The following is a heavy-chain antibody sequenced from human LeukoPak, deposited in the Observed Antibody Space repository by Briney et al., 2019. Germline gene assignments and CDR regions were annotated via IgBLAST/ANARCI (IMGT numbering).Heavy chain of an antibody. J-gene: IGHJ4*02. D-gene: IGHD2-21*01. V-gene: IGHV4-34*01. CDR2: VNYRGDG. CDR3: ARETSLHIFDS. Sequence: SETLSLTCDVYNASFGPYYWSWLRQSPGKGLEYIGEVNYRGDGNYIPSLNSRASISIDTSKKQFSLRLTSVTAADTAMYYCARETSLHIFDSWGQGTLVTVSS. CDR1: NASFGPYY.